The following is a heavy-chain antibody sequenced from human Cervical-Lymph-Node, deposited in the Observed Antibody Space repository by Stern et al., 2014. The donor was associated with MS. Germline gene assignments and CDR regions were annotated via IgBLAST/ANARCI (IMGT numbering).Heavy chain of an antibody. J-gene: IGHJ6*02. V-gene: IGHV4-59*01. CDR1: GGSISTYY. Sequence: VQLVESGPGLVKPSETLALTCTVSGGSISTYYWSWIRQSPGKGLEWSGYISYSGSTTYSSSLKSRVTISADSSNRQFSLNLSSVSAADTAVYYCATSSVGYSYSYAMDVWGQGTTVTVSS. D-gene: IGHD1-26*01. CDR3: ATSSVGYSYSYAMDV. CDR2: ISYSGST.